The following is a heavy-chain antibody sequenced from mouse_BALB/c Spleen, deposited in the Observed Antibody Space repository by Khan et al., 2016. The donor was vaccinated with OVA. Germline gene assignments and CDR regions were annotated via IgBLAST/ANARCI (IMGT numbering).Heavy chain of an antibody. CDR2: IGPGSSNA. Sequence: DLVKPGASVKLSCKASGYTFTSYWINWIKQRPGQGLEWIGRIGPGSSNAYYNDMFKDKATLTVDKSSNTAYIQLSSLSSEDSAVYFCARENYYGRSCCAIDYWGQGTSVTVSA. CDR3: ARENYYGRSCCAIDY. D-gene: IGHD1-1*01. V-gene: IGHV1S41*01. CDR1: GYTFTSYW. J-gene: IGHJ4*01.